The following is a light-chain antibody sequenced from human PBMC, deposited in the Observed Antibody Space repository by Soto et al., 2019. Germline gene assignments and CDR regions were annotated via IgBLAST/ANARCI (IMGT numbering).Light chain of an antibody. CDR1: QGIRND. J-gene: IGKJ1*01. Sequence: AIQMTQSPSSLSASVGDRVTITCRSSQGIRNDLGWYQQKPGQAPRLLIYAASILQSGVSPRFSGSGSGTDFTLTISSLQPEDFATYYCLQDYSFHQKFGQGTKVDIX. CDR3: LQDYSFHQK. V-gene: IGKV1-6*01. CDR2: AAS.